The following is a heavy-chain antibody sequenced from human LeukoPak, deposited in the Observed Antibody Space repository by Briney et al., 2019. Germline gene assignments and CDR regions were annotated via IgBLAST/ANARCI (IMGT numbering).Heavy chain of an antibody. J-gene: IGHJ6*02. CDR1: GFTFSSYA. D-gene: IGHD3-9*01. CDR3: AKATGDILTGYYWYGMDV. CDR2: ISGSGGST. Sequence: GGSLRLSCAASGFTFSSYAMSWVRQAPGKGPEWVSAISGSGGSTYYADSVKGRFTISRDNSKNTLYLQMNSLRAEDTAVYYCAKATGDILTGYYWYGMDVWGQGTTVTVSS. V-gene: IGHV3-23*01.